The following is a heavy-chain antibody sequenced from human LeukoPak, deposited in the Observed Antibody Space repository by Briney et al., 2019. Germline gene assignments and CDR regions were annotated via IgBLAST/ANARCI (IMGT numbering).Heavy chain of an antibody. CDR2: IYTSGST. D-gene: IGHD3-22*01. CDR3: AGATYYYDSSGHPIFDY. Sequence: PSETLSLTCTVSGGSISSGSYYWSWIRQPAGKGLEWIGRIYTSGSTNYNPYLKSRVTISVDTSKNQFSLKLSSVTAADTAVYYCAGATYYYDSSGHPIFDYWGQGTLVTVSS. V-gene: IGHV4-61*02. J-gene: IGHJ4*02. CDR1: GGSISSGSYY.